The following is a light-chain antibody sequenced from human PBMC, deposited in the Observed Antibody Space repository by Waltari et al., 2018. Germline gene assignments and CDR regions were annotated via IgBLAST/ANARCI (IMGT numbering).Light chain of an antibody. Sequence: DIVMTQSPDSMAVSLGERAAINCKSSQSVLSRYNSLNYFGWYQQKLGQPPKLLIYWASTRDSGVPERFSGSGSGTDFTLTISSLQAEDVAVYYCQQYYTTPHTFGPGTQVDVK. J-gene: IGKJ3*01. CDR3: QQYYTTPHT. V-gene: IGKV4-1*01. CDR1: QSVLSRYNSLNY. CDR2: WAS.